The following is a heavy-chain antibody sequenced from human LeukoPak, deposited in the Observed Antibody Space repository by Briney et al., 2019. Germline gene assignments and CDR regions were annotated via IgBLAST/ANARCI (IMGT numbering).Heavy chain of an antibody. CDR1: GFTVSSNY. V-gene: IGHV3-23*01. CDR3: AKFDRAVRGSPS. CDR2: ISGSGGST. Sequence: GGSLRLSCAASGFTVSSNYMSWVRQAPGKGLEWVSAISGSGGSTYYADSVKGRFTISRDNSKNTLYLQMNSLRAEDTAVYYCAKFDRAVRGSPSWGQGTLVTVSS. D-gene: IGHD3-10*01. J-gene: IGHJ5*02.